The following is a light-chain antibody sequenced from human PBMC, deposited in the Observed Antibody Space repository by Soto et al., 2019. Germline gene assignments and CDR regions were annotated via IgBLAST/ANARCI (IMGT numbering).Light chain of an antibody. CDR3: QHYNGYRWT. J-gene: IGKJ1*01. Sequence: DIQMTQSPSSLSASVGDRVTITCRASQSISSYLNWYQQKPGKAPKLLIYAASSLQSGVPSRFSGSASRTEFTLTISSLRPDDFATYYCQHYNGYRWTFGQGTKVDIK. CDR1: QSISSY. V-gene: IGKV1-39*01. CDR2: AAS.